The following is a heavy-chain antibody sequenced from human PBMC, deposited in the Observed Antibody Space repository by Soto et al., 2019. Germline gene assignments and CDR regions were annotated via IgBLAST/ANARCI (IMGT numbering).Heavy chain of an antibody. Sequence: EVQLVESGGGLVQPGGSLRLSCAASEFTFSNHWTHWVRQAPGKGLVWVSRIDPKGSTSYADPVKGRFTISRDNAKNTVYLQMNSLTAEDTAVYYCATVFDFWGRGTLVTVSS. J-gene: IGHJ4*02. CDR1: EFTFSNHW. CDR3: ATVFDF. V-gene: IGHV3-74*01. CDR2: IDPKGST.